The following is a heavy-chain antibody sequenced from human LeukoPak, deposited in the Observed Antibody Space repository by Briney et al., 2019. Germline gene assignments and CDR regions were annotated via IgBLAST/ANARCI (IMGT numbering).Heavy chain of an antibody. CDR3: AREVGRGFDY. V-gene: IGHV1-8*01. D-gene: IGHD1-26*01. CDR1: GYTFTSYD. J-gene: IGHJ4*02. Sequence: GASVKVSCKASGYTFTSYDINWVRQATGQGLEWMGWMNPNSGNTGYAQKFQGRVTMTRDTSISTAYMELSRLRSDDTAVYYCAREVGRGFDYWGQGTLVTVSS. CDR2: MNPNSGNT.